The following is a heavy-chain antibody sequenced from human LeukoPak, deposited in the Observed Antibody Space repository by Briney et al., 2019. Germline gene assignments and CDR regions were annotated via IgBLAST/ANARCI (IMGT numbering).Heavy chain of an antibody. CDR2: FDPEDGET. J-gene: IGHJ4*02. Sequence: GASVKVSCKVSGYTLTELSMHWVRQAPGKGLEWMGGFDPEDGETIYAQKFQGRVTMTEDTSTDTAYMELSSLRSEDTAVYYCATVRPRYYYDSVDYWGQGTLVTVSS. CDR1: GYTLTELS. V-gene: IGHV1-24*01. D-gene: IGHD3-22*01. CDR3: ATVRPRYYYDSVDY.